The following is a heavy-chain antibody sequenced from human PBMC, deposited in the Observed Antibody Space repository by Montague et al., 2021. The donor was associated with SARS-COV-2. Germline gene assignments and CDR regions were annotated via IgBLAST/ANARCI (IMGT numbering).Heavy chain of an antibody. CDR1: GFTFNSYS. J-gene: IGHJ3*02. Sequence: LRLSCAASGFTFNSYSMNWVRQAPGKGLEWIGRIYTSGSTNYNPSLKSRVTISVDTSKNQFSLKLSSVTAADTAVYYCARILGTYYDFWSGERAIDAFDIWGQGTMVTVSS. D-gene: IGHD3-3*01. V-gene: IGHV4-4*08. CDR2: IYTSGST. CDR3: ARILGTYYDFWSGERAIDAFDI.